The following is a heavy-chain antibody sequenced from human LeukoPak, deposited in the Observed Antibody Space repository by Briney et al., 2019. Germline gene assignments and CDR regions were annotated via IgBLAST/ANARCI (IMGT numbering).Heavy chain of an antibody. J-gene: IGHJ4*02. Sequence: GRSLRLSCAVSGFTFDDYAMHWVRQVPGKGLEWVSGINWNSDSIGYAGSVKGRFTTSRDNAKNSLYLQMNSLRAEDTAFYYCAINGGGDSGYGNFDYWGQGTLVTVSS. D-gene: IGHD5-12*01. CDR3: AINGGGDSGYGNFDY. CDR1: GFTFDDYA. V-gene: IGHV3-9*01. CDR2: INWNSDSI.